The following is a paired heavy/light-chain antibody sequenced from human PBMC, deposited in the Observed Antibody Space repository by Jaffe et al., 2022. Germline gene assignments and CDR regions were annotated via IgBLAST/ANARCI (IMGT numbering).Light chain of an antibody. CDR3: QQYNNWPLT. J-gene: IGKJ3*01. CDR2: GAS. V-gene: IGKV3-15*01. CDR1: QSVSSN. Sequence: EIVMTQSPATLSVSPGERATLSCRASQSVSSNLAWYQQKPGQAPRLLIYGASTRATGIPARFSGSGSGTEFTLTISSLQSEDFAVYYCQQYNNWPLTFGPGTKVDIK.
Heavy chain of an antibody. CDR1: GYSFTSYW. CDR2: IYPGDSDT. Sequence: EVQLVQSGAEVKKPGESLKISCKGSGYSFTSYWIGWVRQMPGKGLEWMGIIYPGDSDTRYSPSFQGQVTISADKSISTAYLQWSSLKASDTAMYYCVRRESDYDILTGYSPAPFDYWGQGTLVTVSS. CDR3: VRRESDYDILTGYSPAPFDY. J-gene: IGHJ4*02. V-gene: IGHV5-51*03. D-gene: IGHD3-9*01.